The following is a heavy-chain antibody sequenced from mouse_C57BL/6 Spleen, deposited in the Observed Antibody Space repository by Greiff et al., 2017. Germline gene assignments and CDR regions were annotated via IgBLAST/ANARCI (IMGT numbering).Heavy chain of an antibody. V-gene: IGHV6-3*01. CDR2: IRLKSDNYAT. J-gene: IGHJ3*01. CDR3: TGGPWFAY. CDR1: GFTFSNYW. Sequence: DVQLQESGGGLVQPGGSMKLSCVASGFTFSNYWMNWVRQSPEKGLEWVAQIRLKSDNYATHYAASVKGRFTISRDDSKSSVYLQMNNLRAEDTGIYYCTGGPWFAYWGQGTLVTVSA.